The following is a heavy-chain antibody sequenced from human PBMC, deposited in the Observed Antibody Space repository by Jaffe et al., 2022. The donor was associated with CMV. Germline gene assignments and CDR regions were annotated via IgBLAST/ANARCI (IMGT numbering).Heavy chain of an antibody. CDR2: IHYSGST. CDR3: ASVSYDTSGYSYDYFDY. D-gene: IGHD3-22*01. V-gene: IGHV4-59*08. Sequence: QVQLQESGPGLVKPSETLSLTCTVSGGSISTYYWTWVRQPPGKGLEWIGNIHYSGSTNYNPSLKSRVTISIDTSKNLFSLRLSSVTAADTAVYYCASVSYDTSGYSYDYFDYWGQGTLVTVSS. CDR1: GGSISTYY. J-gene: IGHJ4*02.